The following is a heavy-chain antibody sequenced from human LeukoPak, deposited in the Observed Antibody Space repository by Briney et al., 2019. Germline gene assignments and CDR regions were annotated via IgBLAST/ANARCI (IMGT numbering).Heavy chain of an antibody. D-gene: IGHD5-18*01. CDR3: ARSVDTAMELGY. V-gene: IGHV3-23*01. CDR1: GFTFSNYA. Sequence: GGSLRLSCAASGFTFSNYAMSWVRQAPGKGLEWVSAVSGSGGSTYYGDSVKGRFTISRDNSKNTLYLQMNSLRAEDTAVYYCARSVDTAMELGYWGQGTLVTVSS. J-gene: IGHJ4*02. CDR2: VSGSGGST.